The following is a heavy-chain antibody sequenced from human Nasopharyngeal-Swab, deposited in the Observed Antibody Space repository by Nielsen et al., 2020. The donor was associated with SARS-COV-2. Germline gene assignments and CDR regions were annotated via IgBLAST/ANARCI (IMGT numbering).Heavy chain of an antibody. CDR1: GFTFSSYA. CDR3: AKFMGVVIAVAGVISGMYV. D-gene: IGHD6-19*01. CDR2: ISGSGGST. V-gene: IGHV3-23*01. J-gene: IGHJ6*02. Sequence: GESLKISCAASGFTFSSYAMSWVRQAPGKGLEWVSAISGSGGSTYYADSVKGRFTISRDNSNNTLYLQMNSLRAEDTADYYCAKFMGVVIAVAGVISGMYVWGQSTTLTVSS.